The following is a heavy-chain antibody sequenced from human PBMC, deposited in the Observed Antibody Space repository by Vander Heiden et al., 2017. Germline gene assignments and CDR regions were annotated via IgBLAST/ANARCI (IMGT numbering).Heavy chain of an antibody. D-gene: IGHD3-10*01. CDR1: GGSISSSSYY. V-gene: IGHV4-39*01. J-gene: IGHJ4*02. CDR3: ARSGSGIHDY. Sequence: LQLKESGPGLVKPSETLSLTCTVSGGSISSSSYYWGWIRQPPGKGLEWIGSIYYSGSTYYNPSLKSRVTISVDTSKNQFSLKLSSVTAADTAVYYCARSGSGIHDYWGQGTLVTVSS. CDR2: IYYSGST.